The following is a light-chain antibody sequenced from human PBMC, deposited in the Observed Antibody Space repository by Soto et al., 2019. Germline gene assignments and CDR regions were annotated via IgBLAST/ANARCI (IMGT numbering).Light chain of an antibody. CDR1: QSVRSSY. V-gene: IGKV3-20*01. Sequence: EIVLTQSPGTLSLSPWDSATLSFRASQSVRSSYLAWYQQTPGQTPRLLIYAASSRATGIPDRFSGSGSGTDFSLTISRLEAEDFAVYYCQQYGSSPRTFGQGTKV. CDR2: AAS. J-gene: IGKJ1*01. CDR3: QQYGSSPRT.